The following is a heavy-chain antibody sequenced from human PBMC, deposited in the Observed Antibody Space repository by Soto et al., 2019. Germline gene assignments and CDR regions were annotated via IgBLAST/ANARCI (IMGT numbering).Heavy chain of an antibody. J-gene: IGHJ6*02. Sequence: GGSLRLSCAASGFTFSSYWMSWVRQAPGKGLEWVANIKQDGSEKYYVDSVKGRFTISRDNAKNSLYLQMNSLRAEDTAVYYGARDTPPLYSSSWTYYYYYYGMDVWGQGTTVTVSS. D-gene: IGHD6-13*01. CDR1: GFTFSSYW. CDR3: ARDTPPLYSSSWTYYYYYYGMDV. V-gene: IGHV3-7*01. CDR2: IKQDGSEK.